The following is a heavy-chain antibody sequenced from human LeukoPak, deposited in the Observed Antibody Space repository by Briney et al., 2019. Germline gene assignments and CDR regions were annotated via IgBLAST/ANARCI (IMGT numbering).Heavy chain of an antibody. CDR1: GGSITNNNYY. Sequence: SETLSLNCSVSGGSITNNNYYWGWIRQSQGKGLEWIGRIYHNGNTVYDPPLQSRVTISVDTSKNQSSLKLTSVTAADTAVYYCARQRWVYAGPDYWGQGTLVTVS. J-gene: IGHJ4*02. D-gene: IGHD2-8*01. CDR3: ARQRWVYAGPDY. CDR2: IYHNGNT. V-gene: IGHV4-39*01.